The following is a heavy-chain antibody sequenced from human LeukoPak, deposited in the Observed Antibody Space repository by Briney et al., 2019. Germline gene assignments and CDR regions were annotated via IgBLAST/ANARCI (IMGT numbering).Heavy chain of an antibody. Sequence: RGSLRLSCAASGFTFSSYDMHWVRQAPGKGLEWVAVISYDGSNKYYADSVKGRFTISRDNSKHTLYLQMDSLRAEDTAVYYCASTSGWYEPIDYWGQGTLVTVSS. D-gene: IGHD6-19*01. V-gene: IGHV3-30*03. CDR2: ISYDGSNK. CDR1: GFTFSSYD. CDR3: ASTSGWYEPIDY. J-gene: IGHJ4*02.